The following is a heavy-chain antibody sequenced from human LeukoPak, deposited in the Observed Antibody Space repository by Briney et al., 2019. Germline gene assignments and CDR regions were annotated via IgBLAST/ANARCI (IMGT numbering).Heavy chain of an antibody. CDR1: GYTFTGFY. CDR3: ARLAIAARITDY. CDR2: INPNSGGT. J-gene: IGHJ4*02. Sequence: GASVKVSCKTSGYTFTGFYLHWVRQAPGQGLEWMGWINPNSGGTNYAQKFQGRVAMTRDTSISTAYMELSSLRSDDTAVYYCARLAIAARITDYWGQGTLVTVSS. D-gene: IGHD6-6*01. V-gene: IGHV1-2*02.